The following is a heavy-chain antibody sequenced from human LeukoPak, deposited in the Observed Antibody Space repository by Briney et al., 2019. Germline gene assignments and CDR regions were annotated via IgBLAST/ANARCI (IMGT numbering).Heavy chain of an antibody. Sequence: GGSLRLSCAASGITFSSYGMSWVRQAPGKGLEWVSSISSTGGTTYYADSVKGRFTISRDNSKNTLYLQMNSLRAEDTAVYYCAKIRLAYSSSWLDYWGQGTLVTVSS. V-gene: IGHV3-23*01. D-gene: IGHD6-13*01. CDR3: AKIRLAYSSSWLDY. CDR2: ISSTGGTT. J-gene: IGHJ4*02. CDR1: GITFSSYG.